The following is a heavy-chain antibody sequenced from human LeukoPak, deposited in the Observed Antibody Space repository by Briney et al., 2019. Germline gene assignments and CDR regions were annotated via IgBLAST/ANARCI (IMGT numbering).Heavy chain of an antibody. CDR2: IYTSGST. J-gene: IGHJ4*02. CDR3: ARARRIIDY. D-gene: IGHD2-15*01. CDR1: GGSISSGSYY. Sequence: PSETLSLTCTVSGGSISSGSYYWSWIRQPAGKGLEWIGRIYTSGSTNYNPSLKSRVTISVDTSKNQFSLKLSSVTAADMAVYYCARARRIIDYWGQGTLVTVSS. V-gene: IGHV4-61*02.